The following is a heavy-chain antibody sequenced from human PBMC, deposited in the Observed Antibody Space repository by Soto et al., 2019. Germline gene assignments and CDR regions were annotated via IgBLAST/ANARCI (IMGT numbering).Heavy chain of an antibody. V-gene: IGHV1-3*01. CDR2: INAGNGNT. D-gene: IGHD6-6*01. Sequence: SVKVSCKASGYTFTSYAMHWVRQAPGQRLEWMGWINAGNGNTKYSQKFQGRVTITRDTSASTAYMELRSLRSEDTAVYYCARDMFWSSSSGGDIWGQGTMVTVSS. CDR1: GYTFTSYA. CDR3: ARDMFWSSSSGGDI. J-gene: IGHJ3*02.